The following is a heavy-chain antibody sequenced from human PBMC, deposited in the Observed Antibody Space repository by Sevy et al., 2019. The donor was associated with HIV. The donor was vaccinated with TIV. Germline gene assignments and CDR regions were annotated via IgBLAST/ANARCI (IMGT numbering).Heavy chain of an antibody. D-gene: IGHD2-2*01. CDR2: INYSGST. V-gene: IGHV4-59*01. CDR1: GGSISSYY. CDR3: ARNPSYQLLYFDY. J-gene: IGHJ4*02. Sequence: SETLSLTCTVSGGSISSYYWSWIRQPPGKGLEWIGYINYSGSTNYNPSLKSRVTISVDTSKNQFSLKLSSVTAADTAVYYCARNPSYQLLYFDYWGQGTLVTVSS.